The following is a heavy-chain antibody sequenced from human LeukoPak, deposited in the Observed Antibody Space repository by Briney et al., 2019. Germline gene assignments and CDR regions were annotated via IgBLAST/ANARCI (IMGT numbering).Heavy chain of an antibody. D-gene: IGHD2-2*01. Sequence: GGSLRLSCAASVFTFSSYSMNWVRQVAGKGLVWVARINGDASNTTYADSVKGRFTISRNNTKNTLYLQMNSLRVDDTAVYYCARAMPHDNWFDPWGQGSLVTVSS. CDR3: ARAMPHDNWFDP. V-gene: IGHV3-74*03. CDR1: VFTFSSYS. CDR2: INGDASNT. J-gene: IGHJ5*02.